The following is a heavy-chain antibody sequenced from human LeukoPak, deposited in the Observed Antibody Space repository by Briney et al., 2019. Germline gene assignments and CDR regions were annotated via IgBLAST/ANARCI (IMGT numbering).Heavy chain of an antibody. CDR1: EFSDGSNY. J-gene: IGHJ4*02. Sequence: PGGSLRLSCAASEFSDGSNYMTWVRQAPGKGLEWVSLIYSGGSTYYADSVKGRFFISRDNSKNTLSLQMNSLRVEDTAVYYCAKDGDWAFDHWAQGTLASVSS. D-gene: IGHD2-21*02. CDR2: IYSGGST. V-gene: IGHV3-66*02. CDR3: AKDGDWAFDH.